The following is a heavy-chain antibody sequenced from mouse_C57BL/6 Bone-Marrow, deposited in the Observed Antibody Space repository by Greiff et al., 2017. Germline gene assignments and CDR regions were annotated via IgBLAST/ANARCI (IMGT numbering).Heavy chain of an antibody. CDR1: GFTFSSYA. V-gene: IGHV5-4*01. CDR3: ARGITYFDY. J-gene: IGHJ2*01. Sequence: EVQRVESGGGLVKPGGSLKLSCAASGFTFSSYAMSWVRQTPEKRLEWVATISDGGSYTYYPDNVKGRFTISRDNAKNNLYLQMSHLKSEDTAMYYCARGITYFDYWGQGTTLTVSS. CDR2: ISDGGSYT. D-gene: IGHD1-2*01.